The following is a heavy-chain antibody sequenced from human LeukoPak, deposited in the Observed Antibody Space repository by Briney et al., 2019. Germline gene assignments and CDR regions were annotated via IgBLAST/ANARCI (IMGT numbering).Heavy chain of an antibody. V-gene: IGHV3-7*01. CDR3: MRQNRAYFGH. D-gene: IGHD2-21*01. Sequence: GGSLRLSCAASGFTFSSYLMTWGRQAPGKGLEWVANIRQDGSEKNYVDSVKGRFTISRDNAKNSLYLQMNSLRVEDTAVYFCMRQNRAYFGHWGQGTLVTVSS. CDR2: IRQDGSEK. J-gene: IGHJ1*01. CDR1: GFTFSSYL.